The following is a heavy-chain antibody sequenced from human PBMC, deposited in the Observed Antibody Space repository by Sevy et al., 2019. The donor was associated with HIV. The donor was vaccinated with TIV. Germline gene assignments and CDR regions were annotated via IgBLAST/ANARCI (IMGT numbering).Heavy chain of an antibody. D-gene: IGHD5-12*01. CDR1: GASINSGGYY. J-gene: IGHJ4*02. V-gene: IGHV4-31*03. Sequence: SETLPLTCSVSGASINSGGYYWTWIRQHPGKGLEWIGYIYYTGSTYYTPSLMSRVTMSLDTSKRQFSLKLRYVTDADTAVYYCARALDSGYQVDSWGPGTLVTVSS. CDR2: IYYTGST. CDR3: ARALDSGYQVDS.